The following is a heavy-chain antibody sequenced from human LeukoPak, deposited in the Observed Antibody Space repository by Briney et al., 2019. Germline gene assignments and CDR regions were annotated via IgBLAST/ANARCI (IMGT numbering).Heavy chain of an antibody. CDR3: ARDQRSGYYLGRVDY. D-gene: IGHD3-22*01. V-gene: IGHV1-18*01. Sequence: ASVKVSCKASGYTFTSYGISWVRQAPGQGLEWMGWISAYNGNTNYARKLQGRVTMTTDTSTSTAYMELRSLRSDDTAVYYCARDQRSGYYLGRVDYWGQGTLVTVSS. J-gene: IGHJ4*02. CDR1: GYTFTSYG. CDR2: ISAYNGNT.